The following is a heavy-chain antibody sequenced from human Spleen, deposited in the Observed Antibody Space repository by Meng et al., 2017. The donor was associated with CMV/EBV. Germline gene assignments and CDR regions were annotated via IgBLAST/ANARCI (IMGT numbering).Heavy chain of an antibody. CDR1: GGTFSSNA. V-gene: IGHV1-69*05. CDR2: FIPILDRI. J-gene: IGHJ4*02. CDR3: ASGAFISRCFAH. D-gene: IGHD6-13*01. Sequence: SVKVSCKASGGTFSSNAVSWVRQAPGQGLEWMGGFIPILDRINYAQKFEGRVTITTDESTNTAYMELSSLRFEDTAVYYCASGAFISRCFAHWGQGSLVTVSS.